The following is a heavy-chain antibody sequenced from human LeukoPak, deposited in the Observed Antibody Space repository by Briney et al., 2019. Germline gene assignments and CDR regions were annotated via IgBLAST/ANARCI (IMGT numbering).Heavy chain of an antibody. Sequence: PSETLSLTCTVSGGSISSYYWSWIRQPPGKGLEWIGYIYYSGSTNYNPSLKSGVTISVDTSKNQFSLKLSSVTAADTAVYYCARHGYAAFDYWGQGTLVTVSS. CDR3: ARHGYAAFDY. V-gene: IGHV4-59*08. CDR1: GGSISSYY. J-gene: IGHJ4*02. CDR2: IYYSGST. D-gene: IGHD5-12*01.